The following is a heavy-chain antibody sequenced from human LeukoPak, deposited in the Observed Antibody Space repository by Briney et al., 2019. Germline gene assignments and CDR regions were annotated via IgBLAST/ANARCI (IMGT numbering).Heavy chain of an antibody. V-gene: IGHV4-59*12. Sequence: SETLSLTCTVSGDSIRSYYWCWIRQPPGKGLEWIGNIHYSGSTKYSSSLKSRVTISVDTSNNQFSLRVTSLTAADTAVYYCARLGSLHDAYDVWGQGTLVTVSS. CDR1: GDSIRSYY. CDR3: ARLGSLHDAYDV. CDR2: IHYSGST. J-gene: IGHJ3*01. D-gene: IGHD3-16*01.